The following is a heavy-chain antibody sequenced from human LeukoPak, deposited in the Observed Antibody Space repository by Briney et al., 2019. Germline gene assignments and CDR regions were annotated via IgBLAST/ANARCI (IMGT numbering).Heavy chain of an antibody. CDR2: IIPILGIA. CDR1: GGTFSSYT. V-gene: IGHV1-69*04. J-gene: IGHJ6*02. CDR3: ARDSGNPRRGHTYGMDV. D-gene: IGHD1-26*01. Sequence: ASVKVSCKASGGTFSSYTISWVRQAPGQGLEWMGRIIPILGIADCAQKFQGRVTITADKSTSTAYMELSSLRSEDTAVYYCARDSGNPRRGHTYGMDVWGQGTTVTVSS.